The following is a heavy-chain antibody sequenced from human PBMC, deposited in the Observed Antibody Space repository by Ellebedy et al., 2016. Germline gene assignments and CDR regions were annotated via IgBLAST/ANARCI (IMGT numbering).Heavy chain of an antibody. D-gene: IGHD6-6*01. J-gene: IGHJ4*02. V-gene: IGHV3-53*01. CDR3: APRAIAAPK. CDR2: IYSGGDT. CDR1: GLTFSNFF. Sequence: GESLKISXAASGLTFSNFFMSWVRQAPGKGLEWVSLIYSGGDTSYADSVKGRFTISRDSSRNTLYLQMNSLRAEDTAVYYCAPRAIAAPKWGQGTLVTVSS.